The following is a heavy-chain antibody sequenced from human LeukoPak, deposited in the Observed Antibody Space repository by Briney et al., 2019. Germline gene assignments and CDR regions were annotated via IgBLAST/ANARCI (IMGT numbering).Heavy chain of an antibody. CDR2: ISSSSSYI. J-gene: IGHJ4*02. Sequence: GGSLRLSCAASGFTFSNYSMNWVRQAPGKGLEWVSSISSSSSYIYYADSVKGRFTISRDNAKNSLYLQMNSLRAEDTAVYYCARDGDYDILTGYCPFDYWGQGTLVTVSS. V-gene: IGHV3-21*01. CDR3: ARDGDYDILTGYCPFDY. D-gene: IGHD3-9*01. CDR1: GFTFSNYS.